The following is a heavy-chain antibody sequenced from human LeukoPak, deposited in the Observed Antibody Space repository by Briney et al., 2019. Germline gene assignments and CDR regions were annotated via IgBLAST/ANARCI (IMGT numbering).Heavy chain of an antibody. V-gene: IGHV4-4*02. CDR1: GDSISTTNW. CDR2: SYHSGST. J-gene: IGHJ4*02. Sequence: SETLSLTCAVSGDSISTTNWWSWVRQPPGKGLEWIGESYHSGSTNYNPSLKSRVIISVDKSKNQFSLKLRSVTAVDTAVYYCARRHRADYFDYWGQGTLVTVSS. CDR3: ARRHRADYFDY.